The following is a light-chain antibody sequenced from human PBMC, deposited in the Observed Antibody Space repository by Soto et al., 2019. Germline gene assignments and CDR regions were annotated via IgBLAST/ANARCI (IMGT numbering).Light chain of an antibody. Sequence: LTQPASVSGSPGQSIAISCTGTSSDVGGYNYVSWYQHHPGEAPKLMIYDVTNRPSGVSNRFSGSKSGNTASLTISGLQTEDEADYYCSSYTSSSTRVFGTGTKVTVL. CDR3: SSYTSSSTRV. V-gene: IGLV2-14*03. J-gene: IGLJ1*01. CDR2: DVT. CDR1: SSDVGGYNY.